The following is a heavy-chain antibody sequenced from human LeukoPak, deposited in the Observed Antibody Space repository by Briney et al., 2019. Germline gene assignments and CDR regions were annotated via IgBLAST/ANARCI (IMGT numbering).Heavy chain of an antibody. D-gene: IGHD3-22*01. J-gene: IGHJ3*02. CDR3: AKVGYYYDSSGTDYPYSVAFDI. CDR2: ISGSGGST. Sequence: GGSLRLSCAASGFTFSSYAMSWVRQAPGQGLEWVSAISGSGGSTYYADSVKGRFTISRDNSKNTLYLQMNSLRAEDTAVYYCAKVGYYYDSSGTDYPYSVAFDIWGQGTMVTVSS. CDR1: GFTFSSYA. V-gene: IGHV3-23*01.